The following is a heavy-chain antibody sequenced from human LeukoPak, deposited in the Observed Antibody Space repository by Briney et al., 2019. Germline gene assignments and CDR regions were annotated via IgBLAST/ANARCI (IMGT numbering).Heavy chain of an antibody. CDR3: ARGRYCSGGTCLPRFDY. CDR1: GFTFRRYA. Sequence: PGGSLRLSCAASGFTFRRYAMHWVRQAPGKGLEWAAVISFDGSNKYYADSVKGRFNISRDNSRNTLYLEMNSLRDDDTAVYYCARGRYCSGGTCLPRFDYWGQGALVTVSS. CDR2: ISFDGSNK. J-gene: IGHJ4*02. V-gene: IGHV3-30*01. D-gene: IGHD2-15*01.